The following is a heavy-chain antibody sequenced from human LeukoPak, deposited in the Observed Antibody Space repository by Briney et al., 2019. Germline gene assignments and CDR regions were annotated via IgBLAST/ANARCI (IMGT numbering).Heavy chain of an antibody. J-gene: IGHJ6*02. CDR2: INHSGST. Sequence: PSETLSLTCAVYGVSFSGYYWSWIRQPPGKGLEWIGEINHSGSTNYNPSLKSRVTISVDTSKNQFSLKLSSVTAADTAVYYCARGQYSSGWYTANYYYYYGMDVWGQGTTVTVSS. V-gene: IGHV4-34*01. D-gene: IGHD6-19*01. CDR3: ARGQYSSGWYTANYYYYYGMDV. CDR1: GVSFSGYY.